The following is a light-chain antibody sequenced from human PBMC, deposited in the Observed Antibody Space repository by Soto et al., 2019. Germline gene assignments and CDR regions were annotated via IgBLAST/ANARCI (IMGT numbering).Light chain of an antibody. CDR2: EVS. Sequence: QSALTQPASVSGSPGQSITISCTGTSSDVGAYNYVSWYQQHPGKAPKLMIYEVSNRPSGDSNRFSGSKSGNTASLTISGLQAEDEGDYYCSSYTSGSTWVFGGGTKVTVL. J-gene: IGLJ3*02. CDR3: SSYTSGSTWV. V-gene: IGLV2-14*01. CDR1: SSDVGAYNY.